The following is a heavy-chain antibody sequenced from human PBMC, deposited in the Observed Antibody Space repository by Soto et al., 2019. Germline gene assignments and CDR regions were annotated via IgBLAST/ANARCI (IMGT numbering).Heavy chain of an antibody. CDR1: GVAQGNYW. CDR3: ARGGLEPFDY. J-gene: IGHJ4*02. D-gene: IGHD1-1*01. CDR2: INDYGTTI. Sequence: WGALSVSGAPSGVAQGNYWMHWVRQAPGKGLVWVSRINDYGTTINYAESVEGRFIISRDDAKRDVYLQMNNLRAAHSAVYYCARGGLEPFDYWGQGALVTVSS. V-gene: IGHV3-74*01.